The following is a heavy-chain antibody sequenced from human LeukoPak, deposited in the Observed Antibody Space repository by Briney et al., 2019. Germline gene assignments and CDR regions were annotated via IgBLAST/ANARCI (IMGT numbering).Heavy chain of an antibody. CDR2: ISYDGSNK. CDR3: AKDYNTMVRGANDAFDI. CDR1: GFTFSSYG. J-gene: IGHJ3*02. D-gene: IGHD3-10*01. V-gene: IGHV3-30*18. Sequence: GGSLRLSCAASGFTFSSYGMHWVRQAPGKGLEWVAVISYDGSNKYYADSVKGRFTISRDNSKNTLYLQMNSLRAEDTAVYYCAKDYNTMVRGANDAFDIWGQGTMVTVSS.